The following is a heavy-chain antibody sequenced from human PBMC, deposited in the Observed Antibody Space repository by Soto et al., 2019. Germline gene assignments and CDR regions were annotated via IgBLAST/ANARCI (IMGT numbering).Heavy chain of an antibody. CDR3: ARHTFYYDPSGFSTYFFDY. CDR2: IYYSGNT. V-gene: IGHV4-31*03. Sequence: PSETLSLTCSVSGVSISSGGNYLRWIRQFPGKGLEWIGYIYYSGNTDYNPSLRGRVTISLDTSKNQFSLKLSSATAADTAVYYCARHTFYYDPSGFSTYFFDYWGQGTLVTVSS. J-gene: IGHJ4*02. CDR1: GVSISSGGNY. D-gene: IGHD3-22*01.